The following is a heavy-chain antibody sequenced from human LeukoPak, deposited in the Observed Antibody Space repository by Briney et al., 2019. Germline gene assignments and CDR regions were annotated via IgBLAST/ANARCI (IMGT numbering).Heavy chain of an antibody. Sequence: PGGSLRLSCAASGFTFSGSAMHWVRQASEKGREWVGRIRSKANSYATAYAASVKGRFTISRDDSKNTAYLQMNSLKTEDTAVYYCTSRGYSSGWSDPFDYWGQGTLVTVSS. CDR3: TSRGYSSGWSDPFDY. V-gene: IGHV3-73*01. J-gene: IGHJ4*02. CDR1: GFTFSGSA. CDR2: IRSKANSYAT. D-gene: IGHD6-19*01.